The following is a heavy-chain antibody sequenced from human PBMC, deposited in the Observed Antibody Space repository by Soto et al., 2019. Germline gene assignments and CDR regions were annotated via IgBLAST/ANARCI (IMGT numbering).Heavy chain of an antibody. V-gene: IGHV3-23*01. CDR1: GFTFSNFA. CDR3: AKDASHWLMLFDS. D-gene: IGHD3-10*01. J-gene: IGHJ4*02. Sequence: EVQLLEAGGGLVQPGGSLRLSCAASGFTFSNFAMSWVRQAPGKGLEWVSDLSGSGGVTYYADSVKGRFTISRDNSKNTLYMQMNSLRAEDSAVYFCAKDASHWLMLFDSWGQGTPVTVSS. CDR2: LSGSGGVT.